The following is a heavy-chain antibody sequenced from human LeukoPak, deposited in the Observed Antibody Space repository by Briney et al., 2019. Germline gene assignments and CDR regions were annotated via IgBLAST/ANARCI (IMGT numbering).Heavy chain of an antibody. CDR1: GDSVSSNSVA. CDR2: TYYRSKWFY. Sequence: SQTLSLTCAISGDSVSSNSVAWNWIRLSPSRGLEWLGRTYYRSKWFYDYAVSVKSRITINPDTSKNQFSLQLNSVTPEDTAVYYCAGTGGYFRFWDQGTLVTVSS. CDR3: AGTGGYFRF. V-gene: IGHV6-1*01. D-gene: IGHD1-26*01. J-gene: IGHJ4*02.